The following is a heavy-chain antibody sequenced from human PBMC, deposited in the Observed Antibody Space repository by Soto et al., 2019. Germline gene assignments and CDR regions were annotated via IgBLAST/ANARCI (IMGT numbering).Heavy chain of an antibody. CDR3: ARVKQWLVVVWDY. CDR1: GFTFSSYW. CDR2: IKQDGSEK. V-gene: IGHV3-7*03. Sequence: EVQLVESGGGLVQPGGSLRLSYAASGFTFSSYWMSWVRQAPGKGLEWVANIKQDGSEKYYVDSVKGRFTISRDNAKNSLYLQMNSLRAEDTAVYYCARVKQWLVVVWDYWGQGTLVTVSS. J-gene: IGHJ4*02. D-gene: IGHD6-19*01.